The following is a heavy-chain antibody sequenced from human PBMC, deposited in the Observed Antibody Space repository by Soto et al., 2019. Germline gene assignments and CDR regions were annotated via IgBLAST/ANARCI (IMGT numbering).Heavy chain of an antibody. CDR1: GLTFDDYA. CDR3: ASGRGYDILTGYYPYFDY. Sequence: EVQLVESGGGLVQSGKSLRLSCAASGLTFDDYAMHWVRQAPGKDLEWVSGISWNSGSIGYADSVKGRFTISRDNAKNSLYLQMNSLSAGDTALYYCASGRGYDILTGYYPYFDYWGQGTLVTVSS. J-gene: IGHJ4*02. CDR2: ISWNSGSI. D-gene: IGHD3-9*01. V-gene: IGHV3-9*01.